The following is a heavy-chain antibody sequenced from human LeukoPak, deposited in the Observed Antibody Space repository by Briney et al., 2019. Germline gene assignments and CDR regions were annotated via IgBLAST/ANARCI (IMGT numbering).Heavy chain of an antibody. CDR3: ARVYTSSWYGDC. J-gene: IGHJ4*02. Sequence: GGSLRLSCVATGFTFSNYSMNWVRQAPGKGLEWVSSISGSNSYIYYADSVRGRFTISRDNAKNSLYLQMSSLRAEDTAVYHCARVYTSSWYGDCWGQGTLVTVSS. D-gene: IGHD6-13*01. V-gene: IGHV3-21*01. CDR2: ISGSNSYI. CDR1: GFTFSNYS.